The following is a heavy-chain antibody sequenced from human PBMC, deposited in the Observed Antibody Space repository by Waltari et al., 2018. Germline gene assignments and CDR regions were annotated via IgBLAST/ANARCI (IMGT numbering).Heavy chain of an antibody. CDR2: ISSSSSYI. CDR1: GFTFSSYS. J-gene: IGHJ6*03. Sequence: VKPGGSLRLSCAASGFTFSSYSMNWVRQAPGKGLEWVSSISSSSSYIYYADSVKGRFTISRDNAKNSLYLQMNSLRAEDTAVYYCASPTSYDFWSGHTFNYMDVWGKGTTVTISS. CDR3: ASPTSYDFWSGHTFNYMDV. V-gene: IGHV3-21*01. D-gene: IGHD3-3*01.